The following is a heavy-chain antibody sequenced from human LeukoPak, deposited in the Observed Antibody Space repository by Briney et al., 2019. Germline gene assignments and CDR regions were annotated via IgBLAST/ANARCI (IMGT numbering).Heavy chain of an antibody. J-gene: IGHJ6*03. Sequence: ASETLSLTCTVSGYSISSGCYWGWIRQPPGKGLEWIGSIYHSGSTYYNPSLKSRVTISVDTSKNQFSLKLSSVTAADTAVYYCARENRIVKKFRYYYYMDVWGKGTTVTVSS. CDR1: GYSISSGCY. V-gene: IGHV4-38-2*02. CDR3: ARENRIVKKFRYYYYMDV. D-gene: IGHD2-21*01. CDR2: IYHSGST.